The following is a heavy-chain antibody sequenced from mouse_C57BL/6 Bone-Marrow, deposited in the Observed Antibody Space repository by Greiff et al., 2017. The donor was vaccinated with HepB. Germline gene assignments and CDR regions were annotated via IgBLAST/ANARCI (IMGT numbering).Heavy chain of an antibody. Sequence: EVQRVESGPGMVKPSQSLSLTCTVTGYSITSGYDWHWIRHFPGNKLEWMGYISYSGSTNYNPSLKSRISITHDTSKNHFFLKLNSVTTEDTATYYCARWSNYFDYWGQGTTLTVSS. D-gene: IGHD5-1*01. CDR1: GYSITSGYD. CDR3: ARWSNYFDY. J-gene: IGHJ2*01. CDR2: ISYSGST. V-gene: IGHV3-1*01.